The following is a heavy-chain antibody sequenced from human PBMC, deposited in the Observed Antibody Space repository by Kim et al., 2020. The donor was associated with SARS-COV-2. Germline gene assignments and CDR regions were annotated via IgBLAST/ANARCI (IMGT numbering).Heavy chain of an antibody. CDR3: ARLMGVVTAYYYYGMDV. D-gene: IGHD2-21*02. CDR1: GYSFTSYW. Sequence: GESLKISCKGSGYSFTSYWIGWVRQMSGKGLEWMGIIYPGDSDTRYSPSFQGQVTISADKSISTAYLQWSSLKASDTAMYYCARLMGVVTAYYYYGMDVWGQGTTVTVSS. CDR2: IYPGDSDT. J-gene: IGHJ6*02. V-gene: IGHV5-51*01.